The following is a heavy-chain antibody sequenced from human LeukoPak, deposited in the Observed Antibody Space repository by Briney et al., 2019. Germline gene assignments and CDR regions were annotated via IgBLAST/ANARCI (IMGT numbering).Heavy chain of an antibody. Sequence: SETLSLTCTVSGGSISSSSYYRGWIRQPPGKGLEWIGSIYYSGSTYYNPSLKSRVTISVDTSKNQFSLKLSSVTAADTAVYYCARGFIVVPAARGDAFDIWGQGTMVTVSS. J-gene: IGHJ3*02. CDR2: IYYSGST. CDR1: GGSISSSSYY. V-gene: IGHV4-39*07. CDR3: ARGFIVVPAARGDAFDI. D-gene: IGHD2-2*01.